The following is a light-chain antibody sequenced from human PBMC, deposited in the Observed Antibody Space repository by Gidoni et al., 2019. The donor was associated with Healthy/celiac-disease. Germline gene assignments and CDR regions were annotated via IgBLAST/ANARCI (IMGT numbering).Light chain of an antibody. CDR2: DAS. Sequence: DIQMTQSPSSLSASVGDRVTITCHASQDISNYLNWYQQQPGKAPKLLIYDASNLETGVPSRFSGSGSGTDFTFTISSLQPEDIATYYCQQYDNLPPLTFGGGTKVEIK. V-gene: IGKV1-33*01. CDR1: QDISNY. J-gene: IGKJ4*01. CDR3: QQYDNLPPLT.